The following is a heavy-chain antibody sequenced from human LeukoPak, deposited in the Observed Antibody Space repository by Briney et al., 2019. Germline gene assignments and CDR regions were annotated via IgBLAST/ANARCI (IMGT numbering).Heavy chain of an antibody. V-gene: IGHV1-2*02. J-gene: IGHJ3*02. CDR3: ARDLNGDYIDAFDI. CDR1: GYTFTGYY. D-gene: IGHD4-17*01. Sequence: ASVKVSCKASGYTFTGYYMHWVRQAPGQGLEWMGWINPNSGGTNYAQKFQGRVTMTRDTSISTAYMELSRLRSDDTAVYYCARDLNGDYIDAFDIWGQGTMVTVSS. CDR2: INPNSGGT.